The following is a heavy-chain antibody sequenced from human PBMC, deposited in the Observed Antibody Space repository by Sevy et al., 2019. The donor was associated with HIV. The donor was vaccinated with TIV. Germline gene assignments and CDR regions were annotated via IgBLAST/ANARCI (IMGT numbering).Heavy chain of an antibody. J-gene: IGHJ4*02. V-gene: IGHV3-53*01. CDR2: IYVGRNT. CDR3: VRERAGIDH. CDR1: GFTVTFNS. D-gene: IGHD6-19*01. Sequence: GSLRLSCAASGFTVTFNSMSWVRQAPGRGLVWVSVIYVGRNTYYADSVKGRFTIFRDSFKDTVDLQMDSLRPEDPGVYYCVRERAGIDHWGQGTLVTVSS.